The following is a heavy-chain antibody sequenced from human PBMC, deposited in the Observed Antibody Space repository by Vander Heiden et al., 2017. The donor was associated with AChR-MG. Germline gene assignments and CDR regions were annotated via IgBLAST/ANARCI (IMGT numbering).Heavy chain of an antibody. CDR3: ARDTNYYYDSSGYYAIYWYFDL. J-gene: IGHJ2*01. CDR1: GGTFSSYA. D-gene: IGHD3-22*01. CDR2: IIPILGIA. V-gene: IGHV1-69*04. Sequence: QVQLVQSGAEVKKPGSSVKVSCKASGGTFSSYAISWVRQAPRQGLEWMGRIIPILGIANYAQKFQGRVTITADKSTSTAYMELSSLRSEDTAVYYCARDTNYYYDSSGYYAIYWYFDLWGRGTLVTVSS.